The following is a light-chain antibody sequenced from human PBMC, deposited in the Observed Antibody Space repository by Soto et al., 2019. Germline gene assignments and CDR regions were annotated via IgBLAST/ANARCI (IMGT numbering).Light chain of an antibody. V-gene: IGLV2-14*01. CDR2: EVS. Sequence: QSALIQPASVSGSPGQSITISCTGTSSDVGGYNYVSWYQQHPGKAPKLIIYEVSNRPSGVSNRFSGSKSGNTASLTVSGLQAEDEADYYCSSYSSVTTLWVFGGGTKLTVL. CDR1: SSDVGGYNY. CDR3: SSYSSVTTLWV. J-gene: IGLJ3*02.